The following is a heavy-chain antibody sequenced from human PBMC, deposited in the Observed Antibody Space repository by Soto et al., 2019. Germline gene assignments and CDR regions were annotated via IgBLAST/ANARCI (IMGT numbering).Heavy chain of an antibody. J-gene: IGHJ4*02. CDR1: GGSVSSGDYY. CDR2: IYYSGST. D-gene: IGHD5-18*01. CDR3: ARADTAMVTVY. V-gene: IGHV4-61*08. Sequence: SETLSLTCTVSGGSVSSGDYYWSWIRQPPGKGLEWIGYIYYSGSTNYNPSLKSRVTISVDTSKNQFSLKLGSVTAADTAVYYCARADTAMVTVYWGQGTLVTVSS.